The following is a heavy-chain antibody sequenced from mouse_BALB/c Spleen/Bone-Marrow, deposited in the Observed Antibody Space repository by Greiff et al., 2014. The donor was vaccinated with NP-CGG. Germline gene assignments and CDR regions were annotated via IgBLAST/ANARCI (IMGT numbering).Heavy chain of an antibody. CDR1: GYTFTDYN. D-gene: IGHD2-4*01. Sequence: VQLQQSGPELVKPGASVKISCKASGYTFTDYNMHWVKQSHGKSLEWIGYIYPCNGGTGYNQKFKSKATLTVDNSSSTAYMELRSLTSEDSAVYYCARSEGYDYDWFAYWGQGTLVTVSA. CDR3: ARSEGYDYDWFAY. J-gene: IGHJ3*01. V-gene: IGHV1S29*02. CDR2: IYPCNGGT.